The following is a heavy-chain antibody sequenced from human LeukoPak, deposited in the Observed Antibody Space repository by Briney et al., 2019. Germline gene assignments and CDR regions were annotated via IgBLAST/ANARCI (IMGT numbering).Heavy chain of an antibody. Sequence: ASVKLSCKASGYTFTGDYMHWVRQAPGQGLEWMGWINPNSGGTNYAQKFQGRVTMTRDTSISTAYMELSRLRSDDTAVYYCARDGQIFGVVSDAFDIWGQGTMVTVSS. CDR3: ARDGQIFGVVSDAFDI. CDR2: INPNSGGT. D-gene: IGHD3-3*01. V-gene: IGHV1-2*02. J-gene: IGHJ3*02. CDR1: GYTFTGDY.